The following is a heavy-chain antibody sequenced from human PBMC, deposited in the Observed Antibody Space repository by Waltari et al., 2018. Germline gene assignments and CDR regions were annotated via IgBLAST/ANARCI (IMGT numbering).Heavy chain of an antibody. CDR2: IQEDGSEK. CDR3: ARDNSSSWYFFDY. V-gene: IGHV3-7*01. J-gene: IGHJ4*02. CDR1: GFTFGSYW. D-gene: IGHD6-13*01. Sequence: EVQLVESGGGLVQPGGSLRLSCAASGFTFGSYWMSWVRQAPGKGLEWVANIQEDGSEKNYVDCVKVRFTISRDNAKNSLYLQMNSLRAEDTAVYFWARDNSSSWYFFDYWGQGTVVTVSS.